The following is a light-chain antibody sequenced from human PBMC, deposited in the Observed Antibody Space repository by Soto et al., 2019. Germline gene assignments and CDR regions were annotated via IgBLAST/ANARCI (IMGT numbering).Light chain of an antibody. CDR2: EVT. V-gene: IGLV2-14*01. CDR1: RSDIGGYNY. J-gene: IGLJ1*01. Sequence: SVLAHPASVSGSPGQSITISCTGCRSDIGGYNYVSWYQQHPGRAPRLLILEVTNRPSGVPDRFSGSKSGNTASLIIRGLQAEDEADYFCSSYSSKTPPYVFGTGTKVTVL. CDR3: SSYSSKTPPYV.